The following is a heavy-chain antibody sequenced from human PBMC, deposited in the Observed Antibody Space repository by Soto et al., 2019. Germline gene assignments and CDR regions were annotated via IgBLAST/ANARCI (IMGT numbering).Heavy chain of an antibody. D-gene: IGHD4-17*01. J-gene: IGHJ4*02. CDR2: ISSSSSHI. CDR1: RFTFSGYS. V-gene: IGHV3-21*01. Sequence: GVLRLSCAASRFTFSGYSMNWVRQAPGKGLEWVSFISSSSSHIYYADSVKGRFTISRDNAKNSLYLQMNSLRAEDTAVYYCARDLYGDPRGFDYWGQGTLVTVSS. CDR3: ARDLYGDPRGFDY.